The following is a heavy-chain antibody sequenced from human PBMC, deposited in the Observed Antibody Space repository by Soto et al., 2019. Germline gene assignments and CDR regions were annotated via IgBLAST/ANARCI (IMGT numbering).Heavy chain of an antibody. D-gene: IGHD2-2*02. V-gene: IGHV4-34*01. CDR1: GGSFSGYY. J-gene: IGHJ6*03. CDR3: ARGMRDCSSTSCYTGSGAYYMDV. CDR2: INHSGST. Sequence: SETLSLTCAVYGGSFSGYYWSWIRQPPGKGLEWIGEINHSGSTNYNPSLKSRVTISVDTSKNQFSLKLSSVTAADTAVYYCARGMRDCSSTSCYTGSGAYYMDVWGKGTTVTVSS.